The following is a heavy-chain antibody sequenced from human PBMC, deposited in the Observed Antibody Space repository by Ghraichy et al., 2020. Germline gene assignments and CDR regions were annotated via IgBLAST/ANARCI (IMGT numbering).Heavy chain of an antibody. CDR1: GFTFSSYG. J-gene: IGHJ6*02. Sequence: GESLNISCAASGFTFSSYGMHWVRQAPGKGLEWVAVISYDGSNKYYADSVKGRFTISRDNSKNTLYLQMNSLRAEDTAVYYCAKDVVPAAPTNYYYYGMDVWGQGTTVTVSS. CDR2: ISYDGSNK. CDR3: AKDVVPAAPTNYYYYGMDV. D-gene: IGHD2-2*01. V-gene: IGHV3-30*18.